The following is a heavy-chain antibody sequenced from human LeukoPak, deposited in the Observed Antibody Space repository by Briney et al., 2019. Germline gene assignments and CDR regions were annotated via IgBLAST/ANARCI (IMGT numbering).Heavy chain of an antibody. CDR2: IYYSGST. Sequence: PSETLSLTCTVSGGSISSYYWSWLRQPPGKGLEWIGYIYYSGSTNYNPSLKSRVTISVDTSKNQFSLKLSSVTAADTAVYYCARLRLRWSMAVDYWGQGTLVTVSS. D-gene: IGHD4-23*01. J-gene: IGHJ4*02. CDR1: GGSISSYY. CDR3: ARLRLRWSMAVDY. V-gene: IGHV4-59*08.